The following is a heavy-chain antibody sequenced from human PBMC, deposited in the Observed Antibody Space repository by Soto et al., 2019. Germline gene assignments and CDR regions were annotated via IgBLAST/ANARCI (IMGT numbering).Heavy chain of an antibody. Sequence: QVQLVESGGGVVQPGRSLRLSCAGSGFTFSNYGLHWVRQAPGKGLEWVAVISYDGSHKYYADSVKGRFTISRDNSNNMLYLAIGSLGAEDTAVYFCGKDGAPRYCGRSSCHPAGAYWGQGTLVTVSS. J-gene: IGHJ4*02. CDR1: GFTFSNYG. V-gene: IGHV3-30*18. CDR2: ISYDGSHK. CDR3: GKDGAPRYCGRSSCHPAGAY. D-gene: IGHD2-15*01.